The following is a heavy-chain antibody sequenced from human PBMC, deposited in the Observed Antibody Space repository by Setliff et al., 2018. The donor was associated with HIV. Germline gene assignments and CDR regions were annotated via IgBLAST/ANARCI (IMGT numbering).Heavy chain of an antibody. CDR3: AKSSPSIGYISDH. J-gene: IGHJ4*02. D-gene: IGHD5-12*01. CDR1: GASISSYY. Sequence: SETLSLTCSVSGASISSYYWSWIRQPPGKGLEWIGYISPTGNTNYNPSLKRRVTISTDTSKNQFSLNVRSVTAADTAVYFCAKSSPSIGYISDHWGQGTLVTVSS. CDR2: ISPTGNT. V-gene: IGHV4-59*03.